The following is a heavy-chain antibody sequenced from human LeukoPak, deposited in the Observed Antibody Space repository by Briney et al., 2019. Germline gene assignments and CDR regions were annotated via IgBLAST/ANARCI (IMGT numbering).Heavy chain of an antibody. CDR1: GYTFTGYY. Sequence: GASVKVSCKASGYTFTGYYMHWVRQAPGQGLEWMGWINPNSGGTNYAQKSQGWVTMTRDTSISTAYMELSRLRSDDTAVYYCARVGSSSQPYNWFDPWGQGTLVTVSS. V-gene: IGHV1-2*04. CDR2: INPNSGGT. J-gene: IGHJ5*02. D-gene: IGHD6-13*01. CDR3: ARVGSSSQPYNWFDP.